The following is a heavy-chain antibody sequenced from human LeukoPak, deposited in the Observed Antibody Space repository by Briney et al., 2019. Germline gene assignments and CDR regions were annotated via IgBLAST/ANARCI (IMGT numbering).Heavy chain of an antibody. CDR3: AREDWRGFSHAFDI. CDR1: GGSVSSGSYY. CDR2: IYYSGST. D-gene: IGHD2-21*01. J-gene: IGHJ3*02. Sequence: SETLSLTCTVSGGSVSSGSYYWSWIRQPPGKGLEWIGYIYYSGSTNYNPSLKSRVTISVDTSKNQFSLKLSSVTAADTAVYYCAREDWRGFSHAFDIWGQGTMVTVSS. V-gene: IGHV4-61*01.